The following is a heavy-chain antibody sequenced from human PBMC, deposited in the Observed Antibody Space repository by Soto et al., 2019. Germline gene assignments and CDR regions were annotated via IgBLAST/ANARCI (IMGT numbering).Heavy chain of an antibody. Sequence: QVQLVESGGGVVQPGRSLRLSCAASGFTFSSYGMHWVRRAPGKGLEWLAVISYDGSNKYYADSVKGRFTISRDNSKNTLYLQMDSLRAEDSAVYYCARDRVTYGDSWGQGTLVTVSP. CDR1: GFTFSSYG. CDR2: ISYDGSNK. D-gene: IGHD4-17*01. CDR3: ARDRVTYGDS. V-gene: IGHV3-30*03. J-gene: IGHJ4*02.